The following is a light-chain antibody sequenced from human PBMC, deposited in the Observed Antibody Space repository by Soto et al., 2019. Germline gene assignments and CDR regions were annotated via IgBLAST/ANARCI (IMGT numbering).Light chain of an antibody. Sequence: QSALTQPASLSGSPGQSITISCTGTSSDIGAYDYVSWFQQHPGKAPELMISEVNNRPSGVSNRFSGSKSGNTAYLTISGLQVEDEAEYYCQSYESSSLSGFVFGSGTKVTVL. CDR1: SSDIGAYDY. J-gene: IGLJ1*01. CDR2: EVN. V-gene: IGLV2-14*01. CDR3: QSYESSSLSGFV.